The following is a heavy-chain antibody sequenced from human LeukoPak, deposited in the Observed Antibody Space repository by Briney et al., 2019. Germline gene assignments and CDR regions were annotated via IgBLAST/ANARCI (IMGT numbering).Heavy chain of an antibody. V-gene: IGHV1-8*01. CDR2: MNPNSGNT. CDR3: ARGPPYYDFWSGYYGMDV. Sequence: ASVKVSCKASGYTFTSYDINWVRQATGQGLEWMGWMNPNSGNTGYAQKFQGRVTMTRNTSISTAYMELSSLRSEDTAVYYCARGPPYYDFWSGYYGMDVWGQGTTVTVSS. J-gene: IGHJ6*02. CDR1: GYTFTSYD. D-gene: IGHD3-3*01.